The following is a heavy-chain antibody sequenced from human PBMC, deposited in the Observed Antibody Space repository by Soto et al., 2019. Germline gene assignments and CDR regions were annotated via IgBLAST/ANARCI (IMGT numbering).Heavy chain of an antibody. Sequence: ASETLSLTCTVSGASISGFYWSRIRKSTGKGLEWIGRIYATGTTDYNPSLKSRVMMSVDTSKKQFSLKLRSVTAADTAVYYCVRDGTKTLRDWFDPWGQGTLVTVSS. CDR2: IYATGTT. V-gene: IGHV4-4*07. CDR1: GASISGFY. J-gene: IGHJ5*02. CDR3: VRDGTKTLRDWFDP. D-gene: IGHD1-1*01.